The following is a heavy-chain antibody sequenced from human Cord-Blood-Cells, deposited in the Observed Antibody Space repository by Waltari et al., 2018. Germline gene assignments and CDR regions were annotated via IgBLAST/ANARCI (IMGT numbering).Heavy chain of an antibody. J-gene: IGHJ6*02. CDR1: GGSISSHY. Sequence: QVQLQESGPGLVKPSETLSLTCTVSGGSISSHYWSWLRQPPGKGLEWIGYIYYRGSTNYNPSLKSRVTISVDTSKNQFSLKLSSVTAADTAVYYCARGEGGATIYYHGMDVWGQGTTVTVSS. V-gene: IGHV4-59*11. D-gene: IGHD1-26*01. CDR3: ARGEGGATIYYHGMDV. CDR2: IYYRGST.